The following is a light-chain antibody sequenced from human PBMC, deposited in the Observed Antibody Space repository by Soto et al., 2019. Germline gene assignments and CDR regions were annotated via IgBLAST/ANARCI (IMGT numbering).Light chain of an antibody. V-gene: IGLV1-44*01. Sequence: QSVLTQPPSASGTPGQSVTLSCSGSTSNIASNSVSWYQQLPGTAPKLLIYTYNQRPSGVPDRFSGSKSGTSASLAISGLQSEDEADYYCAAWDDSLNGVVFGGGTKVTVL. J-gene: IGLJ2*01. CDR2: TYN. CDR1: TSNIASNS. CDR3: AAWDDSLNGVV.